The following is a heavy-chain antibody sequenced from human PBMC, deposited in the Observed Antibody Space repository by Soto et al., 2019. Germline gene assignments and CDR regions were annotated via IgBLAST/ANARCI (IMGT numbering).Heavy chain of an antibody. CDR2: IFWDGDR. J-gene: IGHJ6*02. D-gene: IGHD2-21*02. CDR3: VHSRCGGDCLQSYSSHYYYGMDI. CDR1: GFSLSTGGMG. Sequence: QITLKESGPTLVKPTQTLTLTCTFSGFSLSTGGMGVGWIRQPPGKALEWLDFIFWDGDRRYRPSLMSRLTIAKDTSKNQVVLTMTNMDPVDTATYYCVHSRCGGDCLQSYSSHYYYGMDIWGQGTTVTVSS. V-gene: IGHV2-5*02.